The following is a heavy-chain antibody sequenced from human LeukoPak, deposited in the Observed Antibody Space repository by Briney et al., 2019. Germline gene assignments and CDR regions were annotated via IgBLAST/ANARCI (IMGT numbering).Heavy chain of an antibody. CDR3: ARPAYCSGGSCYLYYFDY. V-gene: IGHV3-74*01. D-gene: IGHD2-15*01. CDR2: INSDGSST. Sequence: GGSLRLSCAASGFTFSSYRMHWVRQAPGKGLVWVSRINSDGSSTSYADSVKGRFTISRDNAKNTLYLQMNSLRAEDTAVYYCARPAYCSGGSCYLYYFDYWGQGTLVTVSS. CDR1: GFTFSSYR. J-gene: IGHJ4*02.